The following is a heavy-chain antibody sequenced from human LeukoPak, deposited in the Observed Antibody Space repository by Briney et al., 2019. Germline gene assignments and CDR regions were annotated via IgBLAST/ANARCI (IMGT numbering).Heavy chain of an antibody. V-gene: IGHV4-39*07. D-gene: IGHD1-1*01. Sequence: SETLSLTCSVSGGSISGTSYCWGWIRQPPGKGPEWIGSHYHTGRIYHNPSLNSRVTISVDTSKNQFSLKLSSVTDADTAVYYCARDGSDNWGLFDNWGRGALVTVSS. J-gene: IGHJ4*02. CDR1: GGSISGTSYC. CDR2: HYHTGRI. CDR3: ARDGSDNWGLFDN.